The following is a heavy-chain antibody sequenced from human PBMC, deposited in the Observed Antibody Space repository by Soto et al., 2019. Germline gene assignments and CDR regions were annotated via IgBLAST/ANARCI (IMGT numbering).Heavy chain of an antibody. J-gene: IGHJ4*02. Sequence: SETLSLTCAVPGYSINSGYYWGWIRQPPGKGLEWIGTIYPSESTYFNPSLKGRVTISVDTSMNQFSLKLTSVTAADTAVYYCARDQGVTRYFDHWGQGTQVTVSS. V-gene: IGHV4-38-2*02. CDR1: GYSINSGYY. CDR2: IYPSEST. CDR3: ARDQGVTRYFDH. D-gene: IGHD2-21*02.